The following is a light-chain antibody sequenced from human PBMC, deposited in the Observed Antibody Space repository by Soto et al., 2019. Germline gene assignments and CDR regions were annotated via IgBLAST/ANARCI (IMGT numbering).Light chain of an antibody. CDR3: QQHISWPLT. J-gene: IGKJ4*01. CDR2: DAS. Sequence: IVLTQSPATLSLSPGERATLSCRASQSVTNSLAWYQQKPGQAPRLLVYDASNRATGIPTRFSGSVSGTDGTLTISNLETEDGAVYYCQQHISWPLTFGGGTKVDIK. V-gene: IGKV3-11*01. CDR1: QSVTNS.